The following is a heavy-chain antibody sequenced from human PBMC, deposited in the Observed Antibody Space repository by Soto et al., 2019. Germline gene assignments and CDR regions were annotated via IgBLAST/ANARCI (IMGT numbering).Heavy chain of an antibody. CDR3: ARDSQLVWFGVLPGGMDV. J-gene: IGHJ6*02. CDR2: IYYSGST. V-gene: IGHV4-30-4*01. D-gene: IGHD3-10*01. CDR1: GGSISSGDYY. Sequence: QVQLQESGPGLVKPSQTLSLTCTVSGGSISSGDYYWSWIRQPPGKGLEWIGYIYYSGSTYYNPSLKSRTTISVDTPKNQCSLKLSSVTAADTAVYYCARDSQLVWFGVLPGGMDVWGQGTTVTVSS.